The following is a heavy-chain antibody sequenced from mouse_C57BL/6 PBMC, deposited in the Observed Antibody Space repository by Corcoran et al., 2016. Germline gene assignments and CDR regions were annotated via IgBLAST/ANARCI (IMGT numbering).Heavy chain of an antibody. CDR1: GYTFTDYY. CDR3: ASGGGDYYGSSYWYFDV. Sequence: EVQLQQAGPELVKPGASVKISCKASGYTFTDYYMNWVKQSHGKSLEWIGDINPKNGGTSYNQKVKGKATLTVDKYSSIAYMELRSLTSEASAVYYGASGGGDYYGSSYWYFDVWGTGTTVTVSS. CDR2: INPKNGGT. D-gene: IGHD1-1*01. V-gene: IGHV1-26*01. J-gene: IGHJ1*03.